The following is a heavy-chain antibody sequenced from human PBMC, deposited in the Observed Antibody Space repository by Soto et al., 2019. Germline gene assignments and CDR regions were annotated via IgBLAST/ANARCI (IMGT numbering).Heavy chain of an antibody. CDR1: GFIFSSHW. CDR2: INSDGSST. V-gene: IGHV3-74*01. J-gene: IGHJ4*02. CDR3: ARESLRSSGWYYFDY. Sequence: EVQLVESGGGLVQPGGSLRLSCAASGFIFSSHWMHWVRQAPGKGLVWVSRINSDGSSTSYADSVKGRFTISRDNAKNTLYLQMNSLRAEDTAVYYCARESLRSSGWYYFDYWGQGTLVTVSS. D-gene: IGHD6-19*01.